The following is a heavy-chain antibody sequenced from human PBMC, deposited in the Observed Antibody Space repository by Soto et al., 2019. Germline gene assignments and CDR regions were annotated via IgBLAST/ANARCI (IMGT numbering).Heavy chain of an antibody. J-gene: IGHJ6*02. CDR1: GFTFSSYA. CDR3: ARADGYCSSTSCYTDYYYYYGMDV. Sequence: QVQLVESGGGVVQPGRSLRLCCAASGFTFSSYAMHWVRQAPGKGLEWVAVISYDGSNKYYADSVKGRFTISRDNSKNTLYLQMNSLRAEDTAVYYCARADGYCSSTSCYTDYYYYYGMDVWGQGTTVTVSS. V-gene: IGHV3-30-3*01. D-gene: IGHD2-2*02. CDR2: ISYDGSNK.